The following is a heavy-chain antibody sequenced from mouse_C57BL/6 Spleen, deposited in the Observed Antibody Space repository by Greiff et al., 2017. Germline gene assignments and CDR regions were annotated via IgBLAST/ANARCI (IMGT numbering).Heavy chain of an antibody. CDR1: GFTFSSYA. V-gene: IGHV5-4*03. CDR2: ISDGGSYT. D-gene: IGHD2-1*01. J-gene: IGHJ1*03. CDR3: ARGTTRRYFDV. Sequence: EVMLVESGGGLVKPGGSLKLSCAASGFTFSSYAMSWVRQTPEKRLEWVATISDGGSYTYYPDNVKGRFTISRDNAQNNLYLQMSHLKSEDTAMYYCARGTTRRYFDVWGTGTTVTVSS.